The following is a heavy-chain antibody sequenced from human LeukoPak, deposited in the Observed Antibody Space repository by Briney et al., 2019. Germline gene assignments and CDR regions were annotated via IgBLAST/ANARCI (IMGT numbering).Heavy chain of an antibody. CDR1: GGSFSGYY. D-gene: IGHD5-18*01. J-gene: IGHJ4*02. CDR3: ARTEAMVNGPNDY. V-gene: IGHV4-34*01. Sequence: SETLSLTCAVYGGSFSGYYWSWIRQPPGKGLEWIGEINHSGSTNYNPSLKSRVTISVDTSKNQFSLKLSSVTAADTAVYYCARTEAMVNGPNDYWGQGALVTVSS. CDR2: INHSGST.